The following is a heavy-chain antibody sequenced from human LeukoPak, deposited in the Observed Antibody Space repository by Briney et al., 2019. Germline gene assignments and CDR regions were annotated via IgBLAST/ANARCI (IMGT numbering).Heavy chain of an antibody. Sequence: SETLSLTCTVSGGSVSSGSYYWSWIRQPPGKGLEWIGYIYYSGSTNYNPSLKSRVTISVDTSKNQFSLKLSSVTAADTAVYYCARGYSYGYCTNWGQGTLVTVSS. D-gene: IGHD5-18*01. CDR1: GGSVSSGSYY. V-gene: IGHV4-61*01. CDR3: ARGYSYGYCTN. CDR2: IYYSGST. J-gene: IGHJ4*02.